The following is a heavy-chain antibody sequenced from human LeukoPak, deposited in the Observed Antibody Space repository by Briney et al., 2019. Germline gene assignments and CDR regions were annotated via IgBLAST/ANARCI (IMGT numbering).Heavy chain of an antibody. V-gene: IGHV1-8*03. J-gene: IGHJ6*03. CDR2: MNPNSGNT. CDR1: GYPFTSYD. D-gene: IGHD3-3*01. CDR3: ARGRSFGVVIGYYYYMDV. Sequence: ASVKVSCKASGYPFTSYDINWVRQATGQGLEWMGWMNPNSGNTGYSQKFQGRVTITRNTSISTAYMELSSLRSEDTAVYYCARGRSFGVVIGYYYYMDVWGKGTTVTVSS.